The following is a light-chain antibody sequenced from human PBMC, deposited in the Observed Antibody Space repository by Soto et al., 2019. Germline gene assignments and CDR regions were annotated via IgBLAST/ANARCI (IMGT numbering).Light chain of an antibody. CDR2: TAS. CDR3: QQAKNFPLT. V-gene: IGKV1-12*01. CDR1: ESVGNW. J-gene: IGKJ4*01. Sequence: DLQMSQSPSSVSASVGDTVTIACRASESVGNWLAWYQQKPGAAPTLLIYTASYLQRGVPSRFRGSGSGTVFTLTINNRQPEDFASYYCQQAKNFPLTFGGGTKVEMK.